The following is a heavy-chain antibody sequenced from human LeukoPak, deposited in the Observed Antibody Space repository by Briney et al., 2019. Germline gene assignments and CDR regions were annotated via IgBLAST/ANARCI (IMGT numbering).Heavy chain of an antibody. V-gene: IGHV1-46*01. CDR2: INPSGGST. J-gene: IGHJ3*02. CDR1: GYTFTSYY. D-gene: IGHD3-9*01. CDR3: ARGDLTYAFDI. Sequence: ASVTLSCKASGYTFTSYYMHWVRRAPGQGLGWLGIINPSGGSTSYAQKFQGRVTMTSHTSTSTVYMELSSLRPEDTAVYYCARGDLTYAFDIWGQGTMVTVSS.